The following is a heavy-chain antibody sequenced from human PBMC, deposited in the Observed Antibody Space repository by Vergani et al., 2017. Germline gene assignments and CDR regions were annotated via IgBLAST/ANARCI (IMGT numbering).Heavy chain of an antibody. Sequence: QVQLVQSGAEVKKPGASVKVSCKASGYTFTAYFMHWVRQAPGQGLEWMGWINPNSGGTNYAQKFQGRVTMTRDTSISTAYMELSNLRSDDTAVYYCARVGTSSNRDYCDYWGQGTLVTVSS. CDR2: INPNSGGT. CDR3: ARVGTSSNRDYCDY. CDR1: GYTFTAYF. J-gene: IGHJ4*02. D-gene: IGHD2-2*01. V-gene: IGHV1-2*02.